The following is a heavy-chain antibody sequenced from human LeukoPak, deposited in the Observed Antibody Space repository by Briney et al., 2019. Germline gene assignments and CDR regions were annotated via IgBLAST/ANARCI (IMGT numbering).Heavy chain of an antibody. J-gene: IGHJ4*02. D-gene: IGHD2-8*01. Sequence: GGSLRLSCAASGFTFSSYSMNWVRQAPGKGLEWVSSISSSSSYIYYADSVKGRFTISRDNAKNSLYLQMNSLRAEDTAVYYCWRDGRDCTNCVCSSGTWGQGTLVTVSS. V-gene: IGHV3-21*01. CDR2: ISSSSSYI. CDR1: GFTFSSYS. CDR3: WRDGRDCTNCVCSSGT.